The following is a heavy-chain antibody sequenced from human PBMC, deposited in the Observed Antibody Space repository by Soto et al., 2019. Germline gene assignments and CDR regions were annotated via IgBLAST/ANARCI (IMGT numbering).Heavy chain of an antibody. CDR1: GGTFNNYA. Sequence: SVKVSCKASGGTFNNYAITWVRQAPGQGLEWKGGIIPILGTANYAQKIKGKVTITADESTNTTYMKLNNLRSDDTAVYYCASSYGTSWYGDYWGQGTLVTVSS. V-gene: IGHV1-69*13. CDR2: IIPILGTA. J-gene: IGHJ4*02. CDR3: ASSYGTSWYGDY. D-gene: IGHD6-13*01.